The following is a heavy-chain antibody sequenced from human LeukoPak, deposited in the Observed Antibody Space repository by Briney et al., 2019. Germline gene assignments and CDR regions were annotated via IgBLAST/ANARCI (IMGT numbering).Heavy chain of an antibody. V-gene: IGHV1-69*01. D-gene: IGHD2-15*01. CDR1: GGTFSSYA. CDR3: AREDCSGGSCYYFDY. J-gene: IGHJ4*02. Sequence: SVKVSCKASGGTFSSYAISWVRQAPGQGLEWMGGIIPILGTANYAQKFQGRVTITADESTSTAYMELSSLRSEDTAVYYCAREDCSGGSCYYFDYWGQGTLVTVSS. CDR2: IIPILGTA.